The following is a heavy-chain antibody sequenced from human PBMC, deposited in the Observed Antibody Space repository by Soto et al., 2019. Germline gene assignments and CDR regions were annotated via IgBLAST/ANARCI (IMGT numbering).Heavy chain of an antibody. CDR2: ISGSGGST. CDR3: VKDNPYDFWSGYSYAFDY. D-gene: IGHD3-3*01. J-gene: IGHJ4*02. Sequence: SLRLSCAASGFTFSSYAMSWVRQAPGQGLEWVSAISGSGGSTYYADSVKGRFTISRDNSKNTLYLQMSSLRAEDTAVYYCVKDNPYDFWSGYSYAFDYWGQGTLVTVSS. CDR1: GFTFSSYA. V-gene: IGHV3-23*01.